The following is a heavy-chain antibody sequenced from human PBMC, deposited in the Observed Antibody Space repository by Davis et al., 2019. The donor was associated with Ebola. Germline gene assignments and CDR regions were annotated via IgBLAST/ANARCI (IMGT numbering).Heavy chain of an antibody. CDR1: GYSFTNYR. CDR3: ARRRVIHDLATNDYFDF. CDR2: IYPGDSDT. V-gene: IGHV5-51*01. Sequence: GESLKISCKASGYSFTNYRTGWVRQMPGKGLEWMGIIYPGDSDTRYSPSFQGQVTISADKSISTAYLQWSSLKASDTAMYYCARRRVIHDLATNDYFDFWGQGTLVTVSS. D-gene: IGHD5-12*01. J-gene: IGHJ4*02.